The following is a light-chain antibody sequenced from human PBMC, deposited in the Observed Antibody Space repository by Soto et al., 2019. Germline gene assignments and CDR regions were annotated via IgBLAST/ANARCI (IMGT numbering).Light chain of an antibody. V-gene: IGKV3-15*01. CDR1: QSVSSN. CDR2: GAS. Sequence: EIVMTQSPATLSVSPGERATLSCRASQSVSSNLAWYQQKPGQAPRLLIYGASTRATGIPARFSGSGSGTEFTLIISSLHSEDFAVYYCQQYNNWPPWTFGQGTKVDIK. J-gene: IGKJ1*01. CDR3: QQYNNWPPWT.